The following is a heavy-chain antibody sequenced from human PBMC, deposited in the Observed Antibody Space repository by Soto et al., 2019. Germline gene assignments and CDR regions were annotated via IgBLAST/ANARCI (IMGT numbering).Heavy chain of an antibody. J-gene: IGHJ4*02. CDR2: VENSGSA. V-gene: IGHV4-61*01. Sequence: KPSETLSLTCAVSGGSVDRKNYYWSWIRQPPGKGLEWIGYVENSGSANYNPSLKSRVTISVDTSKNQFSLKVISVTAADTAVYYCARAETPLHFDYWGQGTVVTVSS. D-gene: IGHD2-15*01. CDR1: GGSVDRKNYY. CDR3: ARAETPLHFDY.